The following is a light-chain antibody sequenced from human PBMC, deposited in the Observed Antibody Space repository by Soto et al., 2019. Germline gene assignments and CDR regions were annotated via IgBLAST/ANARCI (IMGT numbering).Light chain of an antibody. CDR1: QNIGNK. CDR3: QQYNTWRSIT. Sequence: EIVMKQSPATLSVSTGGRATLSCRASQNIGNKLAWYQHKPGQAPRVLIYDTSTRAAGIPARFSGSGSETNFTLTIITLQSEDFAVYYCQQYNTWRSITFGQGTRLEIK. CDR2: DTS. V-gene: IGKV3-15*01. J-gene: IGKJ5*01.